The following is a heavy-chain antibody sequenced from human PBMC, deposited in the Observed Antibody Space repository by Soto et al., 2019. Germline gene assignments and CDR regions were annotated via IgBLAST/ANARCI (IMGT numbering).Heavy chain of an antibody. CDR2: IYSGGST. CDR3: ARDPPATRHGMDV. V-gene: IGHV3-53*01. Sequence: GGSPRLSCAASGVTPSSNYKSWGRQAPGKGLEWVSVIYSGGSTYYADSVRGRFTISRDNSKNTLYLQMKSLRAEDTAVYYCARDPPATRHGMDVWGQGTTVTVSS. CDR1: GVTPSSNY. J-gene: IGHJ6*02.